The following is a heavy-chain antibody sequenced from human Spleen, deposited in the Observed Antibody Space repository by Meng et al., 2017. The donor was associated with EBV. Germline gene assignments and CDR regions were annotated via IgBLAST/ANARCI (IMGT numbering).Heavy chain of an antibody. J-gene: IGHJ5*01. D-gene: IGHD3-10*01. Sequence: QGQLQESGPGLVKPSGTLSLTCAVSGGSIRSSLWWNWVRQPPGKGLEWIGEIYDFGSTNYNPSLKGRVTMSVDNSKNQFSLNLTSVTAADTAVYFCARGPYIFIQGVRHWFDSWGQGILVTVSS. CDR3: ARGPYIFIQGVRHWFDS. CDR1: GGSIRSSLW. V-gene: IGHV4-4*02. CDR2: IYDFGST.